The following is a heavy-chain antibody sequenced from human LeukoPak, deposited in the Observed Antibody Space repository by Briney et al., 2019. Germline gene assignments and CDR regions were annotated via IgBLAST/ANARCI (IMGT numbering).Heavy chain of an antibody. D-gene: IGHD6-19*01. V-gene: IGHV3-23*01. CDR3: AKADGYSSGWYLDNWFDP. J-gene: IGHJ5*02. Sequence: GGSLRLSCAGSGFTLSSYAMTWVRQAPGKGLEGVAVITVSGSSYYSDSVKGRFTISRDNSKNTLFLLMTSLRAEDTAVYYCAKADGYSSGWYLDNWFDPWGQGALVTVSS. CDR2: ITVSGSS. CDR1: GFTLSSYA.